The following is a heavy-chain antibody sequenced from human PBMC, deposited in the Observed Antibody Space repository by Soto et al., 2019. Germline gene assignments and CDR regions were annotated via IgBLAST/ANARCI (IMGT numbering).Heavy chain of an antibody. CDR1: GYTFTSYG. CDR3: SRGANNWTLTGVGGFDP. D-gene: IGHD1-1*01. Sequence: QVQLVQSGAEVKKPGASVKVSCKASGYTFTSYGISWVRQAPGQGLEWMGWISAYNGNTNYAQKLQGRVTMTTDTSTSTAYMELRSLRSDDTAVYYCSRGANNWTLTGVGGFDPWGQGTLVTVSS. CDR2: ISAYNGNT. J-gene: IGHJ5*02. V-gene: IGHV1-18*01.